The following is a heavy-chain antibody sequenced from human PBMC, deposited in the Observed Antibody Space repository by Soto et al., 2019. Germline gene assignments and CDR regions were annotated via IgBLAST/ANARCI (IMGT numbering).Heavy chain of an antibody. V-gene: IGHV3-48*02. J-gene: IGHJ2*01. CDR1: GFTFSSYS. CDR3: VRDPASYSSSSGSYWYFDL. Sequence: GGSLRLSCAASGFTFSSYSMNWVRQAPGKGLEWISYISSGSGTIYYADSVKGRFTISRDNAKNSLYLQMNGLRDEDTAVYYCVRDPASYSSSSGSYWYFDLWGRGTLVTVSS. D-gene: IGHD6-6*01. CDR2: ISSGSGTI.